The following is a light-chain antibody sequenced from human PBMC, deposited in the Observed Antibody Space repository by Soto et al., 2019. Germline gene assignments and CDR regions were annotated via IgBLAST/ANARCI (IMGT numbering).Light chain of an antibody. CDR3: SSFASSNTWV. Sequence: QSVLTQPPSASGSPGQSVTISCTGTSSDVGAYNYVSLYQQHAGKAPKLVIYEVTKRPSGVPYRFSGYKSANTASLTVSGLQAEDEADYYCSSFASSNTWVFGGGTKLTVL. CDR2: EVT. J-gene: IGLJ3*02. V-gene: IGLV2-8*01. CDR1: SSDVGAYNY.